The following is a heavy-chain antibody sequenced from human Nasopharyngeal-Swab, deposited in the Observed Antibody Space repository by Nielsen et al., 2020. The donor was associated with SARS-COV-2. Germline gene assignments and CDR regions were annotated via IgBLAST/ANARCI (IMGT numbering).Heavy chain of an antibody. V-gene: IGHV1-8*01. CDR1: GHTFTSYD. Sequence: ASVKVSCKASGHTFTSYDINWVRQAPGHGLEWLGRTQLNNGKTVFAQKFQGRVTMTWNTSITTAYMRLSGLRSDDTAVYYCARMMAGYDGYLQNWGQGTLVTVSS. CDR3: ARMMAGYDGYLQN. D-gene: IGHD2-2*03. J-gene: IGHJ1*01. CDR2: TQLNNGKT.